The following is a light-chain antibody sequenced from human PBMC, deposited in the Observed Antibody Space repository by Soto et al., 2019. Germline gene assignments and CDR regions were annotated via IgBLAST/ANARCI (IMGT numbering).Light chain of an antibody. J-gene: IGKJ2*03. CDR1: QDINVY. CDR2: SGS. V-gene: IGKV1-39*01. Sequence: DLQMTQSPSSVSASLGDTVTITCRASQDINVYLNWYQQKPGEVPKLLIYSGSTLHSGVPSRFTGSGSETDFTLTITSLQPEYFANYYCQHAYVAPYSFGQGTKVDI. CDR3: QHAYVAPYS.